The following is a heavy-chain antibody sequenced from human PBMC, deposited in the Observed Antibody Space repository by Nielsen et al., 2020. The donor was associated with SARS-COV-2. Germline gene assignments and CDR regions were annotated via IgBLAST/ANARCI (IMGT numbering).Heavy chain of an antibody. CDR3: AAKYGGEWLAVFEY. D-gene: IGHD6-19*01. CDR1: GFTFSSYW. Sequence: GESLKISCAASGFTFSSYWMSWVRQAPGKGLEWVANIKHDGSEKYYVDSVKGRFTISRDNAKNSLYLQMNSLEIEDTAVYYCAAKYGGEWLAVFEYWGQGTQVTVSS. V-gene: IGHV3-7*03. CDR2: IKHDGSEK. J-gene: IGHJ4*01.